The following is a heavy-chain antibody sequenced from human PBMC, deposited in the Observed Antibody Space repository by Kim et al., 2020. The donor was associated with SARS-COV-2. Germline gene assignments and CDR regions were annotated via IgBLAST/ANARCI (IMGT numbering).Heavy chain of an antibody. CDR3: AGGIYIWFGELLSVY. V-gene: IGHV4-39*01. CDR2: IYYSGST. Sequence: SETLSLTCTVSGGSISSSSYYWGWIRQPPGKGLEWIGTIYYSGSTYYNPSLKSRVTISVDTSKNQFSLKLSSVTAADTAVYYCAGGIYIWFGELLSVYWGQGTLVTVSS. D-gene: IGHD3-10*01. CDR1: GGSISSSSYY. J-gene: IGHJ4*02.